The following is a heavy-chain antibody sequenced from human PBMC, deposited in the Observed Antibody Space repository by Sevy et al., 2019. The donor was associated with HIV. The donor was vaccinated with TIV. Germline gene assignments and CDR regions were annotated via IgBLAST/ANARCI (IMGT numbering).Heavy chain of an antibody. J-gene: IGHJ3*02. Sequence: GGSLRLSCAASGFTFSSYWMSWVRQAPGKGLEWVANIKQDGSENYYVDSVKGRFTISRDNAKNSLYLQMNSLRAEDTAVYYCARTSGAGAFDIWGQGTMVTVSS. V-gene: IGHV3-7*01. CDR2: IKQDGSEN. CDR3: ARTSGAGAFDI. CDR1: GFTFSSYW. D-gene: IGHD7-27*01.